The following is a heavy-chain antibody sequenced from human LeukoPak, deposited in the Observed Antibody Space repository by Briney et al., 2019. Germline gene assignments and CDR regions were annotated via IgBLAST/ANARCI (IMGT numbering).Heavy chain of an antibody. CDR1: GGSFSSGSYY. D-gene: IGHD6-25*01. CDR3: ARGAGYDP. CDR2: IYYSGST. J-gene: IGHJ5*02. Sequence: SETLSLTCTVSGGSFSSGSYYWSWLRQPPGKGLEWIGYIYYSGSTNYNPSLKSRVTISVDTSKNQFSLKLSSVTAADTAVYYCARGAGYDPWGQGTLVTVSS. V-gene: IGHV4-61*01.